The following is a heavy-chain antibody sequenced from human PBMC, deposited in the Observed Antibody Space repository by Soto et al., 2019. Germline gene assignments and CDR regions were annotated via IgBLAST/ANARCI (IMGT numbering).Heavy chain of an antibody. V-gene: IGHV3-48*04. Sequence: PGGSLRLSCAASGFTFSSYHMDWVRQAPGKGLEWVSYISSASSAIYYADSVKGRFTISRDNAKNSLFLQMNSLRAEDTAVYYCARDTSLSGSYWGLGYYYGMDVWGQGTTVTVSS. CDR2: ISSASSAI. CDR3: ARDTSLSGSYWGLGYYYGMDV. D-gene: IGHD1-26*01. J-gene: IGHJ6*02. CDR1: GFTFSSYH.